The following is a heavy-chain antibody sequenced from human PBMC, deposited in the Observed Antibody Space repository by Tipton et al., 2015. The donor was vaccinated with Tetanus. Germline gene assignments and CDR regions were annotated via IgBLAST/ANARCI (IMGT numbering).Heavy chain of an antibody. CDR2: INHSGST. J-gene: IGHJ6*02. Sequence: LRLSCAVYGGSFSGYYWSWIRQPPGKGLEWIGEINHSGSTNYNPSLKSRVTISVDTSKNQFSLKLSSVTAADTAVYYCARGEVADHYYYGMDVWGQGTTVTVSS. CDR1: GGSFSGYY. V-gene: IGHV4-34*01. CDR3: ARGEVADHYYYGMDV.